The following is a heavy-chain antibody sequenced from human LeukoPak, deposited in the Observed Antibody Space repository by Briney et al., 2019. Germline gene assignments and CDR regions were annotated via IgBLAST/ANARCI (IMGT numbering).Heavy chain of an antibody. J-gene: IGHJ4*02. V-gene: IGHV4-34*01. Sequence: SETLSLTCAVYGGSFSGYYWSWIRQPPGKGLEWIGEINHSGSTNYNPSLKSRVTISVDTSKNQFSLKLSSVTTADTAVYYCARNRFWSGYVDYWGQGTLVTVSS. CDR1: GGSFSGYY. CDR2: INHSGST. CDR3: ARNRFWSGYVDY. D-gene: IGHD3-3*01.